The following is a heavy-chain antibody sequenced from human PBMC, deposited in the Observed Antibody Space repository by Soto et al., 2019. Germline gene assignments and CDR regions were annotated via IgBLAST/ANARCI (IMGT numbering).Heavy chain of an antibody. CDR1: GDSVSSYRAV. V-gene: IGHV6-1*01. D-gene: IGHD3-16*02. CDR3: ARDLVTFGGVIVSVY. J-gene: IGHJ4*02. CDR2: TYYRSKWYN. Sequence: PSQTLSLTCAISGDSVSSYRAVWNWIRQSPSRGLEWLGRTYYRSKWYNDYAVSVKSRITINPDTSKNQFSLQLNSVTPEDTAVYYCARDLVTFGGVIVSVYWGQGTLVTVSS.